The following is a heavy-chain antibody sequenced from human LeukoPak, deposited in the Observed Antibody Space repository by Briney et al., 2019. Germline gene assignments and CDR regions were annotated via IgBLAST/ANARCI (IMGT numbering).Heavy chain of an antibody. CDR3: VRVAVGEYHFDH. J-gene: IGHJ4*02. CDR2: ISGSGGST. CDR1: GFTFSSYA. Sequence: PGGSLRLSCAASGFTFSSYAMSWVRQAPGKGLEWVSAISGSGGSTYYADSVKGRFTISRDNSKNTLYLQMNSLRAEDTAVYYCVRVAVGEYHFDHWGQGTLVTVSS. D-gene: IGHD6-19*01. V-gene: IGHV3-23*01.